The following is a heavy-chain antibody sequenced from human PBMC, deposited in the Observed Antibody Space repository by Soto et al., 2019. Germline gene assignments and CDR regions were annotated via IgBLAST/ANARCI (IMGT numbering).Heavy chain of an antibody. V-gene: IGHV1-2*04. CDR2: INPNSGGT. Sequence: ASVKVSRKASGYTFTGYYMHWVRQAPGQGLEWMGWINPNSGGTNYAQKFQGWVTMTRDTSISTAYMELSRLRSDDTAVYYCATGALSSSRGWDYFDYWGQGTLVTVSS. D-gene: IGHD6-6*01. CDR3: ATGALSSSRGWDYFDY. J-gene: IGHJ4*02. CDR1: GYTFTGYY.